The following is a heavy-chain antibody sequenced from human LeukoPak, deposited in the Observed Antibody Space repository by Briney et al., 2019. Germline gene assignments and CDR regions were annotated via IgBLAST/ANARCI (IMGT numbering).Heavy chain of an antibody. CDR3: ARGIMGATRPFDY. J-gene: IGHJ4*02. Sequence: PSETLSLTCTVSGGSISSSSYYWGWIRQPPGKGLEWIGSIYYSGSTYYNPSLKSRITISVDTSKNQFSLKLSSVTAADTAVYYCARGIMGATRPFDYWGQGTLVTVSS. CDR1: GGSISSSSYY. CDR2: IYYSGST. D-gene: IGHD1-26*01. V-gene: IGHV4-39*07.